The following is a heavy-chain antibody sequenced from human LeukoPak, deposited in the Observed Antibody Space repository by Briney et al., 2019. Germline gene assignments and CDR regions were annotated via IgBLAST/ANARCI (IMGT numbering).Heavy chain of an antibody. CDR3: ARAPNYSGSGSPFWEV. CDR2: ISNYNGDT. Sequence: GASVKVSCKSSGYTFTNYGISWVRQAPGQGLEWMGWISNYNGDTRYAQDLRGRVTVTADTSTSTSFMELRSLTSDDTAVYYCARAPNYSGSGSPFWEVWGQGTLVTVSS. D-gene: IGHD3-10*01. CDR1: GYTFTNYG. V-gene: IGHV1-18*01. J-gene: IGHJ4*02.